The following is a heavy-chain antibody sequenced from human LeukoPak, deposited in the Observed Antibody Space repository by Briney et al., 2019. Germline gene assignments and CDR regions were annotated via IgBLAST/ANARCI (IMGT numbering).Heavy chain of an antibody. D-gene: IGHD3-3*01. J-gene: IGHJ4*02. CDR2: IKQDGSEK. CDR1: GFTFSSYW. V-gene: IGHV3-7*01. CDR3: ASLGDFWSGFTKRFDY. Sequence: QPGGSLRLSCAASGFTFSSYWMSWVRQAPGKGLEWVANIKQDGSEKYYVDSVKGRFTISRDNAKNSLYPQMNSLRAEDTAVYYCASLGDFWSGFTKRFDYWGQGTLVTVSS.